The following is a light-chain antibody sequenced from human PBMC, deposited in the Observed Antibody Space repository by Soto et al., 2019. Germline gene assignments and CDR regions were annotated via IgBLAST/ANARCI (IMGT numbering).Light chain of an antibody. CDR3: LQYNSYPRT. CDR1: QSISSW. V-gene: IGKV1-5*01. CDR2: DVS. Sequence: DIQMTQSPSTLSASVGDRVTITCRASQSISSWLAWYHQKPGKAPKLLIYDVSSLESGVPSRFSGSGSGTEFTLTISRLQPDDFTTYYCLQYNSYPRTFGHGTKVEI. J-gene: IGKJ1*01.